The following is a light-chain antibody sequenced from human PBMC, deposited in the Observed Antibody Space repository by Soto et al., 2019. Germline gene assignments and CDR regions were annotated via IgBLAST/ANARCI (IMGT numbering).Light chain of an antibody. J-gene: IGKJ1*01. CDR3: QQYGGSVQT. CDR2: GAS. V-gene: IGKV3-20*01. Sequence: IVLTQFPGTVSLSPGERATLSCRASQSVGSNYLAWYQQRPGQPPNLLIFGASHRAPDIPDRFSGSGSGTDFTLTISRLEPEDFAVYYCQQYGGSVQTFGQGTKVDIK. CDR1: QSVGSNY.